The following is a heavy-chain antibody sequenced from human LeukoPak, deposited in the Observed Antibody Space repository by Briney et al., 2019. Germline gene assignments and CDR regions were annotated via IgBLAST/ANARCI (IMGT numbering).Heavy chain of an antibody. CDR1: GFTFSSYA. D-gene: IGHD4-11*01. V-gene: IGHV3-15*01. CDR3: ARESTVTHYYYMDV. J-gene: IGHJ6*03. CDR2: IKSKTDGGTT. Sequence: GGSLRLSCAASGFTFSSYAMSWVRQAPGKGLEWVGRIKSKTDGGTTDYAAPVKGRFTISRDDSKNTLYLQMNSLRAEDTAVYYCARESTVTHYYYMDVWGKGTTVTVSS.